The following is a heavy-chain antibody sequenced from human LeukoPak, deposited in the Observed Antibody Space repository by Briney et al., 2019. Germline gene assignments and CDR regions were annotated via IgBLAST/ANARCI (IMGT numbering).Heavy chain of an antibody. J-gene: IGHJ3*02. Sequence: PGGSLRLSCAASGFTFSSYWMHWVRQAPGKGLVWVSRIKSDGSSTNYADSVKGRFTISRDNAKNTLYLQMNSLRVEDTAVYYCARVGAVVYGFGIWGQGTMVTVSS. V-gene: IGHV3-74*01. CDR2: IKSDGSST. CDR1: GFTFSSYW. D-gene: IGHD2-15*01. CDR3: ARVGAVVYGFGI.